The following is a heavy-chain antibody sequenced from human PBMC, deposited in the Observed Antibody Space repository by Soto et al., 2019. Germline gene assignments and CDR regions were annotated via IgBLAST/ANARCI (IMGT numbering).Heavy chain of an antibody. V-gene: IGHV1-69*13. CDR1: GGTFSSYA. CDR3: ASDDCSGGSCGNYYYYGMDV. J-gene: IGHJ6*02. D-gene: IGHD2-15*01. CDR2: IIPIFGTA. Sequence: SVKVSCKASGGTFSSYAISWVRQAPGQGLEWMGGIIPIFGTANYAQKFQGRVTITADESTSTAYMELSSLRSEDTAVYYCASDDCSGGSCGNYYYYGMDVWGQGTTVTVS.